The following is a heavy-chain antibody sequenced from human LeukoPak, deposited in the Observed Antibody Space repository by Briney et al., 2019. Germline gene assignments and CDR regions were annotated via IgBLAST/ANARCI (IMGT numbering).Heavy chain of an antibody. V-gene: IGHV1-2*02. Sequence: VSVAVSCKASGYTFTGYYMHWVRQAPGQGLEWMGWINPNSGGTNYAQKFQGRVTMTRDTSISTAYMELSRLRSDDTAVYYCARESSAELLRNWYFDLWGRGTLVTVSS. CDR2: INPNSGGT. D-gene: IGHD2-15*01. CDR1: GYTFTGYY. J-gene: IGHJ2*01. CDR3: ARESSAELLRNWYFDL.